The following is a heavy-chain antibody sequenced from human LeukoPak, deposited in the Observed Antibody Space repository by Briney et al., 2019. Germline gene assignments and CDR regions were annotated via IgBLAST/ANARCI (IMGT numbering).Heavy chain of an antibody. CDR2: IYYSGST. J-gene: IGHJ6*03. V-gene: IGHV4-30-4*07. CDR1: GGSISSGGYS. D-gene: IGHD3-16*01. Sequence: SETLSLTCTVSGGSISSGGYSWSWIRQPPGKGLEWIGYIYYSGSTYYNPSLKSRVTISVDTSKNQFSLKLSSVTAADTAVYYCARETSQKGAHYMDVWGKGTTVTISS. CDR3: ARETSQKGAHYMDV.